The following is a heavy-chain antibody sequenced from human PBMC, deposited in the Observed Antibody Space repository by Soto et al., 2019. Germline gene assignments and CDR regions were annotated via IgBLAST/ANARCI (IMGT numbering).Heavy chain of an antibody. CDR2: ISSSGSTI. J-gene: IGHJ4*02. CDR1: GFTFSDYY. CDR3: ARDELQLWFRNHFDY. D-gene: IGHD5-18*01. Sequence: PGGSLRLSCAASGFTFSDYYMSWIRQAPGKGLEWVSYISSSGSTIYYADSVKGRFTISRDNAKNSLYLQMNSLRAEDTAVYYCARDELQLWFRNHFDYWGQGTLVTVSS. V-gene: IGHV3-11*01.